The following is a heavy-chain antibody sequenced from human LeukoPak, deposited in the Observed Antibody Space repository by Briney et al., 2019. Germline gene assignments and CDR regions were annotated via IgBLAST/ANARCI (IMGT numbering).Heavy chain of an antibody. CDR1: GFSFDDYV. CDR3: AKDIRGATVTDYGMDV. V-gene: IGHV3-9*01. D-gene: IGHD4-17*01. J-gene: IGHJ6*02. CDR2: ISWNSASI. Sequence: GESLRLSCAASGFSFDDYVMHWVRQAPGKGLEWVSGISWNSASIGYADSVKGRFTISRDNAKNFLYLQMNSLRVEDTALYYCAKDIRGATVTDYGMDVWGQGTTVTVSS.